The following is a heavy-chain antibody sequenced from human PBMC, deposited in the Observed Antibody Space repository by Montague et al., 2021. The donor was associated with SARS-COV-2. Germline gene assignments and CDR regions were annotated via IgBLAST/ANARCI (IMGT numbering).Heavy chain of an antibody. CDR2: IDWDDDK. J-gene: IGHJ6*02. CDR3: ARGPSDTYYYNGMDV. CDR1: GFSLNTSGMC. Sequence: PALVKPTQTLTLTCTFSGFSLNTSGMCVSWIRQPPGKALEWLARIDWDDDKYYNTSLKSRLTISKDTSKNLVVLTMTNMDPVDTATYYCARGPSDTYYYNGMDVWGRGTTVTVSS. V-gene: IGHV2-70*11.